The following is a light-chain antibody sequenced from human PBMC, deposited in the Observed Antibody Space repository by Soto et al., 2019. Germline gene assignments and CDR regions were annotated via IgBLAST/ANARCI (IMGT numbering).Light chain of an antibody. J-gene: IGKJ3*01. CDR2: GAY. CDR3: QRYATSPLT. CDR1: QSVDSSY. V-gene: IGKV3-20*01. Sequence: EIVLTQSPGSLSLSPGERATLSCRASQSVDSSYLAWYQQKPGQAPRLLIYGAYNAATGIPDRFSGSGSGTDFTLTISRLEPEDFAVYYCQRYATSPLTFGPGTKVDIK.